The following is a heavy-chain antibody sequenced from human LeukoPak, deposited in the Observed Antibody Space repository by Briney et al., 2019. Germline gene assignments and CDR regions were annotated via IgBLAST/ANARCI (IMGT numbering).Heavy chain of an antibody. D-gene: IGHD6-19*01. CDR3: ARDRFGGWYALFDY. CDR2: IYHSGST. Sequence: ASETLSLTCTVSGYSISSGYYWGWIRQPPGKGLEWIGSIYHSGSTYYNPSLKSRVTISADTSKNQFSLKLSSVTAADTAVYYCARDRFGGWYALFDYWGQGTLVTVSS. J-gene: IGHJ4*02. V-gene: IGHV4-38-2*02. CDR1: GYSISSGYY.